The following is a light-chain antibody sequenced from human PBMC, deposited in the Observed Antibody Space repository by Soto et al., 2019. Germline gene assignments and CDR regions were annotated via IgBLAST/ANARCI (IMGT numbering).Light chain of an antibody. J-gene: IGKJ1*01. Sequence: EMVMTQSPAPLSVSLGEGAPLSSGASRGFVTKLAWSQKKPGQAPRLPIYGASTRATGIPARFSGSGSGTEFTLTISSLQSEDFAVYYCQQHDQGWTFGQGTKVEIK. V-gene: IGKV3-15*01. CDR2: GAS. CDR3: QQHDQGWT. CDR1: RGFVTK.